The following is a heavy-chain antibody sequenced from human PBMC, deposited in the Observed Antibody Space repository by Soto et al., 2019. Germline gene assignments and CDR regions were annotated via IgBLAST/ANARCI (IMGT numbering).Heavy chain of an antibody. CDR2: IIPIFGTA. D-gene: IGHD3-3*01. CDR1: GGTFSSYA. Sequence: QVQLVQSGAKVKKPGSSGKVSCKASGGTFSSYAISWVRQAPGQGLEWMGGIIPIFGTANYAQKFQGRVTITADESTSTAYMELSSLRSEDTAAYYCARVPPYYDIWSGYYSGMDVWGQGTTVTVSS. CDR3: ARVPPYYDIWSGYYSGMDV. J-gene: IGHJ6*02. V-gene: IGHV1-69*01.